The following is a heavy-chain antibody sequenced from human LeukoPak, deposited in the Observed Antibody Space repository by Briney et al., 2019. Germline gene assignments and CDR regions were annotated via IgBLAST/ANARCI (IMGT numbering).Heavy chain of an antibody. J-gene: IGHJ4*02. CDR2: ISGSGGST. D-gene: IGHD3-10*01. CDR1: GFTFSSYA. V-gene: IGHV3-23*01. Sequence: GGSLRLSCAASGFTFSSYAMSWVRQAPGKGLEWVSAISGSGGSTYYADSVKGRFTISRDNSKDTLYLQMNSLRAEDTAVYYCAKDRGYYGSGSYPPPTDYWGQGTLVTVSS. CDR3: AKDRGYYGSGSYPPPTDY.